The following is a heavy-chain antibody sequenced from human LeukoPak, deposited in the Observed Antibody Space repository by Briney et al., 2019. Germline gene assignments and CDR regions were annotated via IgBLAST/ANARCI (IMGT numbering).Heavy chain of an antibody. CDR2: ISSSSGYI. CDR3: ARGPDYYDSGGYYSVY. Sequence: GGSLRLSCAASGFTFSTYSMNWVRQARGKGLEWVSSISSSSGYIFYAESMKGRFTISRDIAKNSLYLQMNSLRAEDTAVYYCARGPDYYDSGGYYSVYWGQGTLVTVSS. CDR1: GFTFSTYS. V-gene: IGHV3-21*01. D-gene: IGHD3-22*01. J-gene: IGHJ4*02.